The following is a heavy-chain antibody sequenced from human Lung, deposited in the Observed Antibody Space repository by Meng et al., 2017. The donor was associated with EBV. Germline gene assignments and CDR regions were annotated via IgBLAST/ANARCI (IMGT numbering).Heavy chain of an antibody. J-gene: IGHJ4*02. CDR3: ARAVDTGYFDY. V-gene: IGHV4-31*01. D-gene: IGHD5-18*01. Sequence: QVQLQCSGPGLVKPSQTLSLTCTVSGGSISSGGHYWSWIRQHPGKSLEWIVYIYYSGSTYYNPSLKSLVSISVDTSNNQFSLKLSSVTAADTAVYYCARAVDTGYFDYWGQGTLVTVSS. CDR2: IYYSGST. CDR1: GGSISSGGHY.